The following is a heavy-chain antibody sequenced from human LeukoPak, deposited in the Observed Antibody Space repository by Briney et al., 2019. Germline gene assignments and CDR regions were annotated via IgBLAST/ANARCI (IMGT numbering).Heavy chain of an antibody. CDR2: IIPIFGTA. D-gene: IGHD3-16*02. V-gene: IGHV1-69*05. J-gene: IGHJ4*02. Sequence: SVKVSCKASGGTFSSYAISWVRQAPGQGLEWMGGIIPIFGTANYAQKFQGRVTITTDESTSTAYMELSSLRSEDTAVYYCASGGLGELSLGLFDYWGQGTLVTVSS. CDR1: GGTFSSYA. CDR3: ASGGLGELSLGLFDY.